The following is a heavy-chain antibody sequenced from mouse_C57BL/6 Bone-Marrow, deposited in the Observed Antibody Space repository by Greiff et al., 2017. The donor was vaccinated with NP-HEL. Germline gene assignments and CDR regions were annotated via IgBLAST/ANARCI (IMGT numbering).Heavy chain of an antibody. CDR1: GFTFSSYG. V-gene: IGHV5-6*02. CDR2: ISSGGSYT. Sequence: EVKLVESGGDLVKPGGSLKLSCAASGFTFSSYGMSWVRQTPDKRLEWVATISSGGSYTYYPDSVKGRFTISRDNAKNTLYLQMSSLKSEDTAMYYCARQARGYYPAWFAYWGQGTLVTVSA. D-gene: IGHD2-3*01. CDR3: ARQARGYYPAWFAY. J-gene: IGHJ3*01.